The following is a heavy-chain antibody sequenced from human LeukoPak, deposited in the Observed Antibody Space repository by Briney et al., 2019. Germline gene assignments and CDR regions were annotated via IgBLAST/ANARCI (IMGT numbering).Heavy chain of an antibody. Sequence: SETLSLTCTVSGGSISSSSYYWGWIRQPPGKGLEWIGSIYYSGSTYYNPSLKSRVTISVDTSKNQFSLKLSSVTAADTAVYYCARGRRNSYGAFDYWGQGTLVTVSS. V-gene: IGHV4-39*07. D-gene: IGHD5-18*01. CDR3: ARGRRNSYGAFDY. CDR1: GGSISSSSYY. J-gene: IGHJ4*02. CDR2: IYYSGST.